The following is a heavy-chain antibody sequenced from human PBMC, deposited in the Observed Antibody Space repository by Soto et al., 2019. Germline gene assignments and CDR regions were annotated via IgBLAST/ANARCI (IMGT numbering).Heavy chain of an antibody. CDR2: INRSGST. J-gene: IGHJ6*02. V-gene: IGHV4-34*01. CDR3: ARTTIAAAGYTYYYGRNL. CDR1: RGFFTYSDNY. Sequence: PSETLSLTCAVSRGFFTYSDNYLTCIRQPPGKGLEWIGEINRSGSTNYSPSLRSRVTISVDTSKTQFSLQLTSVTAADTAVYYCARTTIAAAGYTYYYGRNLWGQGTTVT. D-gene: IGHD6-13*01.